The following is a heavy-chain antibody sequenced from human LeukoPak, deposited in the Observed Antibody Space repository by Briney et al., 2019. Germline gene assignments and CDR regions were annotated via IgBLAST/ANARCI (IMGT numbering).Heavy chain of an antibody. CDR1: GYSFISYG. CDR3: ARSGLLTGYFPARLSWFDP. Sequence: ASVKVSCKTSGYSFISYGISWVRQAPGQGLEWMGWISTYNGNTNYAQKFQGRVTMTTDTSTSTAYMELRSLRSDDTAVYYCARSGLLTGYFPARLSWFDPWGQGTLVTVSS. V-gene: IGHV1-18*01. CDR2: ISTYNGNT. D-gene: IGHD3-9*01. J-gene: IGHJ5*02.